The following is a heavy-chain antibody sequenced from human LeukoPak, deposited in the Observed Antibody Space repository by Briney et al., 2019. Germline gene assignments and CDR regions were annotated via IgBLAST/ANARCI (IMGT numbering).Heavy chain of an antibody. D-gene: IGHD2-15*01. J-gene: IGHJ3*01. CDR3: AREHSGGGRDDAFDL. CDR2: IKQDGSEK. Sequence: GGSLRLSCAASGFTFSSYWMTWVRQAPGKGLEWVANIKQDGSEKYYLDSVKGRFTISRDNAKNSLYLQMNSLRAEDTAVYYCAREHSGGGRDDAFDLWGQGTMVTVSS. V-gene: IGHV3-7*05. CDR1: GFTFSSYW.